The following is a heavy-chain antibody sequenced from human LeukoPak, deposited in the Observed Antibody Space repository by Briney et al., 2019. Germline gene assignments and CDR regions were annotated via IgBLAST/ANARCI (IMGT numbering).Heavy chain of an antibody. J-gene: IGHJ4*02. CDR1: GGSISSYY. V-gene: IGHV4-59*01. CDR3: ARGSKTFDY. Sequence: PSETLSLTCTVSGGSISSYYWSWIRQPPGKGLEWIGYIYYSGSTNYNPSLKSRVTISVDTSKNQFSLKLSSVTAADTAVYYCARGSKTFDYWGQGTLVTVSS. CDR2: IYYSGST.